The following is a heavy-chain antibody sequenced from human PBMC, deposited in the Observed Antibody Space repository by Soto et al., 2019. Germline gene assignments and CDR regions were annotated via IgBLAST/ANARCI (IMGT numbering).Heavy chain of an antibody. J-gene: IGHJ4*02. CDR1: GFTFSNYG. D-gene: IGHD1-26*01. CDR3: VKDSGSYLPALYYFDY. V-gene: IGHV3-30*18. CDR2: ISYDGGST. Sequence: QVQLVESGGGVVQPGRSLRLSCAVSGFTFSNYGMHWVRQAPGKGLEWVAVISYDGGSTYYADSVKGRFTISRDNSKNTLYLQMNSLRAEDTAVYYCVKDSGSYLPALYYFDYWGQGTLVTVSS.